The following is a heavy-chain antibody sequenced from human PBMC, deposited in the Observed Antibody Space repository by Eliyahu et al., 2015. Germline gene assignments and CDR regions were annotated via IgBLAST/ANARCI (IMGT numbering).Heavy chain of an antibody. CDR2: ISTGSTYR. Sequence: EVQLVESGGGLVKPGGSLRLSCAASGFXFSFYSMNWVRQAPGEGVEGVSSISTGSTYRYADSVKGRFTISRDNAKNSLYLQMNSLRAEDTAVYYCARDLDYDYDAKAHDYWGRGTLVTVSS. J-gene: IGHJ4*02. CDR3: ARDLDYDYDAKAHDY. D-gene: IGHD4-23*01. CDR1: GFXFSFYS. V-gene: IGHV3-21*02.